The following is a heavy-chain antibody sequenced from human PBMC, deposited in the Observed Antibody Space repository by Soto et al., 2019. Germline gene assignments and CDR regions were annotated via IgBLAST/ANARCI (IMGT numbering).Heavy chain of an antibody. CDR2: TYYRSKWYN. V-gene: IGHV6-1*01. CDR3: ARGRYGSGSYYYRSGHYYYGMDV. D-gene: IGHD3-10*01. J-gene: IGHJ6*02. CDR1: GESISSNSAA. Sequence: SQTLSLTCAISGESISSNSAAWNWIRQSPSRGLEWLGRTYYRSKWYNDYAVSVKSRITINPDKSKNQFSLKLNSVTPEETAVYYCARGRYGSGSYYYRSGHYYYGMDVWGQGTTVTVSS.